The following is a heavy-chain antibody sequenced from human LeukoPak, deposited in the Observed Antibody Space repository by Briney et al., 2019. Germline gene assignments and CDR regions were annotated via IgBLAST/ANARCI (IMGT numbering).Heavy chain of an antibody. V-gene: IGHV4-4*07. D-gene: IGHD6-19*01. CDR3: ARVATPDVSSPLDF. Sequence: KPSETLSLTCAVSGGSITGFFWTWIRQPAGEGLQYIGRIFSSGGANYNPSLQSRVAMSVDTSQNLISLKLTSVTAADTAVYFCARVATPDVSSPLDFWGQGILVTVSS. J-gene: IGHJ4*02. CDR2: IFSSGGA. CDR1: GGSITGFF.